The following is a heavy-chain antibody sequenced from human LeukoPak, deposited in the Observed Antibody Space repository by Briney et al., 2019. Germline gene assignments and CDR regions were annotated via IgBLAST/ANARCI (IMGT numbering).Heavy chain of an antibody. CDR1: GGSVSSGSYY. J-gene: IGHJ4*02. V-gene: IGHV4-61*01. D-gene: IGHD6-13*01. CDR3: AREVLSSWDQEYYFDY. Sequence: RTSETLSLTCTVSGGSVSSGSYYWSWIRQPPGKGLEWIGYIYYSGSTNYNPPLKSRVTISVDTSKNQFSLKLSSVTAADTAVYYCAREVLSSWDQEYYFDYWGQGTLVTVSS. CDR2: IYYSGST.